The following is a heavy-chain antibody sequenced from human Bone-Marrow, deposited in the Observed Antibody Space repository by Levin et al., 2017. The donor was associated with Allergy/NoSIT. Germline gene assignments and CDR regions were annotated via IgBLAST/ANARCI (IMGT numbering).Heavy chain of an antibody. Sequence: ASVKVSCKASGYTFTGYYMHWVRQAPGQGLEWMGRINPNSGGTNYAQKFQGRVTMTRDTSISTAYMELSRLRSDDTAVYYCARDRGRQHTLFDPWGQGTLVTVSS. CDR1: GYTFTGYY. J-gene: IGHJ5*02. CDR2: INPNSGGT. CDR3: ARDRGRQHTLFDP. V-gene: IGHV1-2*06. D-gene: IGHD3-10*01.